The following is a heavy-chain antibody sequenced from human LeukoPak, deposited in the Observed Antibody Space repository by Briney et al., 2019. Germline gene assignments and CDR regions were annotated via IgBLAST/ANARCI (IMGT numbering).Heavy chain of an antibody. J-gene: IGHJ3*02. V-gene: IGHV3-49*04. Sequence: PGGSLRLSCTASGFTFGDYAISWVRQAPGKGLEWVGFIRSKAFGGTTEYAASVKGRFTISRDDSKSIAYLQMNSLKTEDTAVYYCTRDGCSGGSCYSFAFDIWGQGTMVTVSS. CDR2: IRSKAFGGTT. CDR1: GFTFGDYA. D-gene: IGHD2-15*01. CDR3: TRDGCSGGSCYSFAFDI.